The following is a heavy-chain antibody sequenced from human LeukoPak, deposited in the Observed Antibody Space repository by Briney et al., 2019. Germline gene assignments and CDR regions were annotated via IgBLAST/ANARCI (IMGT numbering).Heavy chain of an antibody. CDR3: ARSLLGYCSGGSCYIDYYGMDV. CDR1: EFTFSSYG. J-gene: IGHJ6*02. CDR2: ISYDGSNK. D-gene: IGHD2-15*01. Sequence: GRSLRLSCAASEFTFSSYGMHWVRQAPGKGLEWVAVISYDGSNKYYADSVKGRFTISRDNAKDSLYLQMNSLRAEDTAVYYCARSLLGYCSGGSCYIDYYGMDVWGQGTTVTVSS. V-gene: IGHV3-30*03.